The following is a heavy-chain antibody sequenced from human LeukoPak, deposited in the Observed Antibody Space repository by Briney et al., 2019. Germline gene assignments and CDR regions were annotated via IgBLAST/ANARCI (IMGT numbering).Heavy chain of an antibody. V-gene: IGHV4-34*01. D-gene: IGHD6-6*01. CDR2: ISHSGGI. CDR3: SRRSWQLVQAYYYYYYDV. J-gene: IGHJ6*03. Sequence: SETLSPTCAVYGGSFSSYHWSWIRQPPGKGLEWLGEISHSGGINYNPSLKSRVTISIDTSKNQFSLKVTSVTAADMAVYYCSRRSWQLVQAYYYYYYDVWGKGTTVTVSS. CDR1: GGSFSSYH.